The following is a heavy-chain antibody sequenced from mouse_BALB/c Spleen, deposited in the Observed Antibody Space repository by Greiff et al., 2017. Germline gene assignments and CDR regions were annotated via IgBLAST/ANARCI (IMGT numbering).Heavy chain of an antibody. V-gene: IGHV5-4*02. CDR2: ISDGGSYT. Sequence: EVKVEESGGGLVKPGGSLKLSCAASGFTFSDYYMYWVRQTPEKRLEWVATISDGGSYTYYPDSVKGRFTISRDNAKNNLYLQMSSLTSEDTAMYYCARDYYSSSYFDYWGQGTTLTVSS. J-gene: IGHJ2*01. D-gene: IGHD1-1*01. CDR3: ARDYYSSSYFDY. CDR1: GFTFSDYY.